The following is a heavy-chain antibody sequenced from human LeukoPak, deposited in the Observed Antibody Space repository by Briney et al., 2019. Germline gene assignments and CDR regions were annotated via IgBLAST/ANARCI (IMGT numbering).Heavy chain of an antibody. CDR3: AREGYTTVTPDY. D-gene: IGHD4-17*01. J-gene: IGHJ4*02. V-gene: IGHV1-18*01. CDR2: ISAYNGNT. CDR1: GYNFNSYV. Sequence: ASVKVSCKASGYNFNSYVISWVRQAPGQGLEWMGWISAYNGNTNYAQNLQGRVTMTTDTSTSTAYMELRSLRSDDTAVYYCAREGYTTVTPDYWGQGTLVTVSS.